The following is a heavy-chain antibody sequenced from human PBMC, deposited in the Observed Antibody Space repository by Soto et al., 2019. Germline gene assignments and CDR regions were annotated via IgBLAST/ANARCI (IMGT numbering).Heavy chain of an antibody. CDR2: IYYTGAA. CDR3: ASGTFYTISFDF. V-gene: IGHV4-31*03. J-gene: IGHJ4*02. D-gene: IGHD3-16*01. CDR1: GGSISTGGTY. Sequence: LSLTCSVSGGSISTGGTYWSWARLLPGKGLQWVGYIYYTGAAYYNPALQSRVTISLDTSENQFSLRLTSVTAAGTAVYYCASGTFYTISFDFWGQGRQVTVSS.